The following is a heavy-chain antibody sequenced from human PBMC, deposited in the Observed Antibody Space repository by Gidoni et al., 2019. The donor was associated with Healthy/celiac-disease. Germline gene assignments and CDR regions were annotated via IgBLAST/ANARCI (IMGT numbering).Heavy chain of an antibody. CDR1: GFTFDGYA. V-gene: IGHV3-9*01. CDR2: ISWNSGSI. J-gene: IGHJ3*02. D-gene: IGHD3-9*01. Sequence: EVQLVESGGGLVQPGRSLRLSCAASGFTFDGYAMHWVRQAPGKGREWVSGISWNSGSIGYADSVKGRFTISRDNAKNSLYLQMNSLRAEDTALYYCAKIGYYDILTGYYNLDAFDIWGQGTMVTVSS. CDR3: AKIGYYDILTGYYNLDAFDI.